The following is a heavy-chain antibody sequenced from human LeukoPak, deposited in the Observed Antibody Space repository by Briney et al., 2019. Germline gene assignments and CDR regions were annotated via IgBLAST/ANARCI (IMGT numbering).Heavy chain of an antibody. CDR3: ARGWSVAGSDYYYYMDV. CDR1: GYTFTSYD. J-gene: IGHJ6*03. CDR2: MNSNSGNT. Sequence: ASVKVSCKASGYTFTSYDINWVRQATGQGPDWMGWMNSNSGNTGYAQKFQGRVTMTRNTSISTAYMELSSLRSEDTAVYYCARGWSVAGSDYYYYMDVWGKGTTVTVSS. D-gene: IGHD6-19*01. V-gene: IGHV1-8*01.